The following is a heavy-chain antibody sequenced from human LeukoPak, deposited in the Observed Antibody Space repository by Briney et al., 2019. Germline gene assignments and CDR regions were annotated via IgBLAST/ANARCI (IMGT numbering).Heavy chain of an antibody. CDR1: GYTFTT. Sequence: ASVKVSCKASGYTFTTFHWVRQAPGQGLEWIGVINSRDGTTSDPQKFQGRLTMTRDTSTSTVYMELNSLRSEDTAVYYCAREVYRDDFHQKAYDYRGQGALVTVSP. V-gene: IGHV1-46*01. J-gene: IGHJ4*02. CDR2: INSRDGTT. D-gene: IGHD5-24*01. CDR3: AREVYRDDFHQKAYDY.